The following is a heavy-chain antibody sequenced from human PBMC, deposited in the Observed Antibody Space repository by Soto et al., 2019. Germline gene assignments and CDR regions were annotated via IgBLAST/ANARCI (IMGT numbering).Heavy chain of an antibody. V-gene: IGHV6-1*01. D-gene: IGHD4-17*01. CDR3: ARDSPGYGDYVLFDY. J-gene: IGHJ4*02. Sequence: SQTLSLTCAISGDSVSSNSAAWNWIRQSPSRCLDWLGRTYYRSKWYNDYAVSVKSRITINPDISKNQFSLQLNSVTPEDTSLYYCARDSPGYGDYVLFDYWGQGTLVTVSS. CDR1: GDSVSSNSAA. CDR2: TYYRSKWYN.